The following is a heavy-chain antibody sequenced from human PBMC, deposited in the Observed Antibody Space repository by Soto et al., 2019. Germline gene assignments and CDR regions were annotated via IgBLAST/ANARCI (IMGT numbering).Heavy chain of an antibody. Sequence: GGSLRLSCAASGFTFSSYSMNWVRQAPGKGLEWVSYISSSSSTIYNADSVKDRFTISRDSGKNSLYLQMNDLKAEDTAVYYCARGGYSSGWGIDYWGQGTLVTVSS. CDR1: GFTFSSYS. CDR3: ARGGYSSGWGIDY. CDR2: ISSSSSTI. J-gene: IGHJ4*02. V-gene: IGHV3-48*01. D-gene: IGHD6-19*01.